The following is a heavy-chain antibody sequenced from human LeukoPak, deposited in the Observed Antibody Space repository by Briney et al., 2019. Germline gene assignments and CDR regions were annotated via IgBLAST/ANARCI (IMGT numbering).Heavy chain of an antibody. CDR1: GGSISSGSYY. V-gene: IGHV4-61*02. CDR2: IYTSGSA. J-gene: IGHJ4*02. CDR3: ASGHKWELNFDY. Sequence: SETLSLTCTVSGGSISSGSYYWSWIRQPAGKGLEWIGRIYTSGSANYNPSLKSRVTISVDTSKNQFSLKLSSVTAADTAVYYCASGHKWELNFDYWGQGTLVTVSS. D-gene: IGHD1-26*01.